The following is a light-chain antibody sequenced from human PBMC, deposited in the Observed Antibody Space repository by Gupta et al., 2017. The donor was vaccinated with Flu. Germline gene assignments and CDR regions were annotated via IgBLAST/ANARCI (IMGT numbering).Light chain of an antibody. CDR1: NIGSKS. CDR3: QVWDTYSDKVVV. J-gene: IGLJ2*01. CDR2: DDS. Sequence: SSVLTQPPPVSVAPGPTAAITCGGNNIGSKSVHWYQQKPGQAPVLVVYDDSDRPSGIPARVFGSNSGDTATLTISRVEAGDEADYYCQVWDTYSDKVVVFGGGTKVTVL. V-gene: IGLV3-21*02.